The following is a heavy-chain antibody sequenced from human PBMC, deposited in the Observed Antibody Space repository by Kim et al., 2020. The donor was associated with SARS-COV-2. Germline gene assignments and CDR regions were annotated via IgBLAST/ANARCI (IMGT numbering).Heavy chain of an antibody. J-gene: IGHJ4*02. Sequence: GGSLRLSCAASGFTFSSYAMSWVRQAPGKGLEWVSVISGSGGSTYYADSVKGRFTISRDNSKNTLYLQMNSLRAEDTAVYYCAKGPMAMIVVVFTEIDYWGQGTLVTVSS. CDR3: AKGPMAMIVVVFTEIDY. CDR1: GFTFSSYA. CDR2: ISGSGGST. V-gene: IGHV3-23*01. D-gene: IGHD3-22*01.